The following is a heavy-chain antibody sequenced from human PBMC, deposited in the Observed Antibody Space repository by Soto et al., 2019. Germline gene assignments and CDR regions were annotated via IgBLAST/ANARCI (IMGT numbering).Heavy chain of an antibody. CDR2: ISSSSSYI. V-gene: IGHV3-21*01. Sequence: EVQLVESGGGLVKPGGSLRLSCAASGFTFSSYSMNWVRQAPGKGLEWVSSISSSSSYIYYADSVKGRFTISRDNAKNSLYLQMNSLRAEDTAVYYCARGRDNYYDSSGPRVWGQGTLVTVSS. CDR1: GFTFSSYS. D-gene: IGHD3-22*01. J-gene: IGHJ4*02. CDR3: ARGRDNYYDSSGPRV.